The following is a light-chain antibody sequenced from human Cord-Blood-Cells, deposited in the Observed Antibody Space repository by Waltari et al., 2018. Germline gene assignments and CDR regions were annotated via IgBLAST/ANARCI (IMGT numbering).Light chain of an antibody. CDR3: SSYTSSSFVV. Sequence: QSALTQPASVSGSPGQSITISCTGPSSDVGGYNYVSWYQQHPSKAPKLIIYEVSNRPSGVSNRFSGSKSGNTASLTISGLQAEDEADYYCSSYTSSSFVVFGGGTKLTVL. CDR1: SSDVGGYNY. CDR2: EVS. J-gene: IGLJ2*01. V-gene: IGLV2-14*01.